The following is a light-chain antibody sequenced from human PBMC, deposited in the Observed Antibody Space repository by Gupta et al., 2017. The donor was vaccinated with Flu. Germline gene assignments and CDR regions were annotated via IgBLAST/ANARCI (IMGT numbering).Light chain of an antibody. CDR2: DEN. J-gene: IGLJ2*01. Sequence: TIRNTRQRAAVRRCYEGWYQQTPRQAPVLVLCDENIRHRGVPDHVSGSGSGTTAAVTITGAPAEEEADYYCDSRDSADNNQAVFGGGTKLTVL. V-gene: IGLV3-19*01. CDR1: AVRRCY. CDR3: DSRDSADNNQAV.